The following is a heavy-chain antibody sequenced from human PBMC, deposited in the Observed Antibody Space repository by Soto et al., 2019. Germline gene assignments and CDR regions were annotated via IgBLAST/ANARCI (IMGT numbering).Heavy chain of an antibody. Sequence: GLSLRLSWAASGFTFSSYGMQWVRQAPGKVLEWVAVIWYDGSNKYYADSVKGRFTISRDNSKNTLYLQMNSLRAEDTAVYYCARDGPPDCSSTSCSSAGPSYYFDYWGQGTLVTVSS. V-gene: IGHV3-33*01. D-gene: IGHD2-2*01. CDR2: IWYDGSNK. CDR1: GFTFSSYG. CDR3: ARDGPPDCSSTSCSSAGPSYYFDY. J-gene: IGHJ4*02.